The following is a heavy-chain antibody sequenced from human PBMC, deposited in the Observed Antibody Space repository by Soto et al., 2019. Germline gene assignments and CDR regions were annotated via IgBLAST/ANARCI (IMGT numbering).Heavy chain of an antibody. J-gene: IGHJ6*03. CDR1: AATFTTHT. D-gene: IGHD2-8*02. Sequence: QVQLVQSGAEVKKPGSSVNVSCRASAATFTTHTITWVRQAPGQGLEWVGRIIPMRNIRDYSQKLQGRVTITADKSTSTVSMTLTSLRSENTALYYCARAQYCTVSTCFGYPDVWGTGTTVTVSS. CDR2: IIPMRNIR. CDR3: ARAQYCTVSTCFGYPDV. V-gene: IGHV1-69*02.